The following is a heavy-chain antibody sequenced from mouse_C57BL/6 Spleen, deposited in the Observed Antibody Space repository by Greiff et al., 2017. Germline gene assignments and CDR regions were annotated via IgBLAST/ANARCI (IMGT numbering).Heavy chain of an antibody. V-gene: IGHV1-76*01. CDR1: GYTFTDYY. J-gene: IGHJ3*01. D-gene: IGHD1-1*01. CDR2: IYPGSGNT. Sequence: QVQLKESGAELVRPGASVKLSCKASGYTFTDYYINWVKQRPGQGLEWIARIYPGSGNTYYNEKFKGKATLTAEKSSSTAYMQLSSLTSEDSAVYFCARNYGSGSWFAYWGQGTLVTVSA. CDR3: ARNYGSGSWFAY.